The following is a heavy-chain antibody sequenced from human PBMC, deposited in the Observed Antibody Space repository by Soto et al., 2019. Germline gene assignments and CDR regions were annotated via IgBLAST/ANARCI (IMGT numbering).Heavy chain of an antibody. CDR1: GGSVSSGSYY. CDR3: ERDRRRAGFDY. CDR2: IYYSGST. J-gene: IGHJ4*02. V-gene: IGHV4-61*01. Sequence: SETLSLTCTVSGGSVSSGSYYWSWIRQPPGKGLEWIGYIYYSGSTNYNPSLKSRVTISVDTSKNQFSLKLSSVTAADTAVYYCERDRRRAGFDYWGQGTLVTVSS.